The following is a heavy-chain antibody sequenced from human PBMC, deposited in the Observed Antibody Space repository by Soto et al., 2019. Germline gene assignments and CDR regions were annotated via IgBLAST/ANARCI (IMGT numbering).Heavy chain of an antibody. J-gene: IGHJ4*02. CDR3: ARGHCSGGNCLSHLAY. CDR1: GGSVSGYY. CDR2: MFYRGSS. Sequence: SETLSLTCSVSGGSVSGYYWSWIRQPPGKGLEWLGQMFYRGSSEYNPSLKSRLTVSVDTSKNQFSLRLSSVTAADTAVYYCARGHCSGGNCLSHLAYWGRGTLVTASS. V-gene: IGHV4-59*02. D-gene: IGHD2-15*01.